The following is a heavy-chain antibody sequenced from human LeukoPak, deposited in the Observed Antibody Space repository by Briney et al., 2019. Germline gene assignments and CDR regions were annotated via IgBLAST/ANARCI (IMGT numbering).Heavy chain of an antibody. CDR1: GFTFNNYA. Sequence: PGGSLRLSCAASGFTFNNYALSWVRQAPGKGLEWVSGILQSGGSTSYADSVKGRFTISRDNAKNTLYLQMNSLRADDSGVYYCATGHSYGYDYWGQGVLVTVSS. V-gene: IGHV3-23*01. CDR3: ATGHSYGYDY. CDR2: ILQSGGST. J-gene: IGHJ4*02. D-gene: IGHD5-18*01.